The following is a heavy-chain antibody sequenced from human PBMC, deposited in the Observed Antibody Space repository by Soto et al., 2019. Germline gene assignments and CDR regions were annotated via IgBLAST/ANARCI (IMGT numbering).Heavy chain of an antibody. Sequence: QVQLQESGPGLLKPSETLSLSCTVSGSSISGYVWNWIRQTPGKGLEWIGYFFHRGNTRYNPSLESRVAIXVXTXXNLVSLNLTSVTAADTGVYYCARDLAGTYSTGPGHWGQGTLVTVSS. CDR3: ARDLAGTYSTGPGH. CDR2: FFHRGNT. J-gene: IGHJ4*02. D-gene: IGHD4-4*01. V-gene: IGHV4-59*01. CDR1: GSSISGYV.